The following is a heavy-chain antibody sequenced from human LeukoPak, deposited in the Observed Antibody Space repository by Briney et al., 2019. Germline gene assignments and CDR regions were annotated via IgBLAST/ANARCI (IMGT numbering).Heavy chain of an antibody. J-gene: IGHJ4*02. D-gene: IGHD3-9*01. Sequence: GGSLRLSCAASGFTFSSYGMHWVRQAPGKGLEWVAVISYDGSNKYYADSVKGRFTISRDNAKNSLYLQMNSLRAEDTAVYYCARDGITISDYWGQGTLVTVSS. CDR3: ARDGITISDY. CDR1: GFTFSSYG. V-gene: IGHV3-30*03. CDR2: ISYDGSNK.